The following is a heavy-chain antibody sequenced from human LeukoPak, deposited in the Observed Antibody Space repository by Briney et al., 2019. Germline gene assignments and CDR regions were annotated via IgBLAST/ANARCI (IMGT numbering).Heavy chain of an antibody. CDR3: ARGAYGSYNWFDP. D-gene: IGHD3-10*01. CDR1: GDSVSSNSAA. J-gene: IGHJ5*02. V-gene: IGHV6-1*01. Sequence: TLSLTCAISGDSVSSNSAAWNWIRQSPSRGLEWLGRTYYRSKWYNDYSVSVRSRITINQDTSKNQFSLQLNSVTPEDTALYYCARGAYGSYNWFDPWGQGTLVTVSS. CDR2: TYYRSKWYN.